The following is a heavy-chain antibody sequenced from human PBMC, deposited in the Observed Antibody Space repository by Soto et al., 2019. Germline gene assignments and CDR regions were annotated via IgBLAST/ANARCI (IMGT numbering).Heavy chain of an antibody. CDR2: IYYSGST. CDR1: GGSISSYY. V-gene: IGHV4-59*08. D-gene: IGHD5-12*01. CDR3: ARQDGYNSFDAFDI. J-gene: IGHJ3*02. Sequence: QVQLQESGPGLVKPSETLSLTCTVSGGSISSYYWSWIRQPPGKGLEWIGYIYYSGSTYYNPSLKSRVTISVDTSKNQFSLKLSSVTAADTAVYYCARQDGYNSFDAFDIWGQGTMVTVSS.